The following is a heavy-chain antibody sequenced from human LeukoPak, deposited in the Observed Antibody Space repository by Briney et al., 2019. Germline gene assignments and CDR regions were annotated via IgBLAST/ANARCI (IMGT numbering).Heavy chain of an antibody. D-gene: IGHD3-3*01. CDR3: ARVWRYDFWGTYYFDY. Sequence: SETLSLTCTVSGGSISSYYWSWIRQPPGKGLEWIGYIYYSGSTNYNPSLKSRVTISVDTSKNQFSLKLSSVTAADTAVYYCARVWRYDFWGTYYFDYWGQGTLVTVSS. CDR1: GGSISSYY. CDR2: IYYSGST. J-gene: IGHJ4*02. V-gene: IGHV4-59*12.